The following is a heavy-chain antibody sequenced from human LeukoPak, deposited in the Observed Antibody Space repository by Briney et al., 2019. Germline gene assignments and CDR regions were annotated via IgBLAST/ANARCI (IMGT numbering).Heavy chain of an antibody. Sequence: EXVXVISYDGNTKYYLDSVKGRFTISRDNSKNTLYLQMSSLRGEDTAVYYCTKDYSSGWYGGIDYWGQGALVTVSS. CDR2: ISYDGNTK. D-gene: IGHD6-19*01. CDR3: TKDYSSGWYGGIDY. V-gene: IGHV3-30*18. J-gene: IGHJ4*02.